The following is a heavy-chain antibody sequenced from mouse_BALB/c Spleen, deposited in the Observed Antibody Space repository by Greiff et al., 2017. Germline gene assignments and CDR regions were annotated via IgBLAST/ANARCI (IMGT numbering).Heavy chain of an antibody. J-gene: IGHJ4*01. Sequence: EVKLLESGGGLVQPGGSLNLSCAASGFDFSRYWMSWARQAPGKGQEWIGEINPGSSTINYTPSLKDKFIISRDNAKNTLYLQMSKVRSEDTALYYCARRGGYDDYAMDYWGQGTSVTVSS. CDR2: INPGSSTI. CDR1: GFDFSRYW. D-gene: IGHD2-2*01. V-gene: IGHV4-2*02. CDR3: ARRGGYDDYAMDY.